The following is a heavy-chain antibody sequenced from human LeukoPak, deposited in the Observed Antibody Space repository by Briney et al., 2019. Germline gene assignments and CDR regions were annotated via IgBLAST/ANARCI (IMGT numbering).Heavy chain of an antibody. Sequence: SETLSLTCTVSGGSIISSSYYWGWIRQPPGKGLEWIGEIYHSGSTNYNPSLKSRVTISVDKSKNQFSLKLSSVTAADTAVYYCARARYCSGGSCYSRAFDIWGQGTMVTVSS. CDR1: GGSIISSSYY. CDR3: ARARYCSGGSCYSRAFDI. D-gene: IGHD2-15*01. J-gene: IGHJ3*02. CDR2: IYHSGST. V-gene: IGHV4-39*07.